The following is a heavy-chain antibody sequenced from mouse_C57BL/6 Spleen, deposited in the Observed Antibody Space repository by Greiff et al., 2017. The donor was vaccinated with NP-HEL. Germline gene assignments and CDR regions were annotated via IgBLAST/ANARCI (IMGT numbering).Heavy chain of an antibody. D-gene: IGHD4-1*01. Sequence: EVQGVESGGGLVKPGGSLKLSCAASGFTFSSYTMSWVRQTPEKRLAWVATISGGGGNTYYPDSVKGRFTISRDNAKNTLYLQMSSLRSEDTALYYCARSWDGRYFDVWGTGTTITVSS. CDR2: ISGGGGNT. CDR3: ARSWDGRYFDV. V-gene: IGHV5-9*01. CDR1: GFTFSSYT. J-gene: IGHJ1*03.